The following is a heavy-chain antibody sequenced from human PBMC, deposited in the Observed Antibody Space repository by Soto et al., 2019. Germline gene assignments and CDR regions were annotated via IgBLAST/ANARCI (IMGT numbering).Heavy chain of an antibody. CDR3: ATTTGYSYHYYCMDV. D-gene: IGHD3-9*01. V-gene: IGHV1-18*01. Sequence: QAQLVQSGAEVKRPGASVKVSCKASGYTLTSYGISWVRQAPGQGLEWMGWISVYNGDTNHAQKFQGRVIMTTDTSTSTAFMELRTLRSDDAAVYYCATTTGYSYHYYCMDVWGQGTTVTVSS. CDR1: GYTLTSYG. J-gene: IGHJ6*02. CDR2: ISVYNGDT.